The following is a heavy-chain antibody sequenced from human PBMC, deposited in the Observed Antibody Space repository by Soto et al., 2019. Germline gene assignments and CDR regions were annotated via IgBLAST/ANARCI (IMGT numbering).Heavy chain of an antibody. J-gene: IGHJ4*02. D-gene: IGHD2-15*01. CDR3: ARDRRYCSGGSCSYYFDY. V-gene: IGHV3-33*01. CDR1: GFTFSSYG. Sequence: GGSLRLSCAASGFTFSSYGMHWVRQAPGKGLEWVAVIWYDGSNKYYADSVKGRFTISRDNSKNTLYLQMNSLRAEDTAVYYCARDRRYCSGGSCSYYFDYWGQGTLVTVSS. CDR2: IWYDGSNK.